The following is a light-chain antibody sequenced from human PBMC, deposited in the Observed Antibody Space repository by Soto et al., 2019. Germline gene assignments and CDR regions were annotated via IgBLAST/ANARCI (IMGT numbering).Light chain of an antibody. Sequence: QSVLTQPASVSGSPGQSITISCTGTDSDVGGYNYVAWYQQHPGNAPKVMIYDVSNRPSGVSNRFSGSKSGNTASLLISGLQAEDEADYYCSSYTINGVGVFGGGTKLTVL. CDR2: DVS. CDR3: SSYTINGVGV. CDR1: DSDVGGYNY. J-gene: IGLJ2*01. V-gene: IGLV2-14*01.